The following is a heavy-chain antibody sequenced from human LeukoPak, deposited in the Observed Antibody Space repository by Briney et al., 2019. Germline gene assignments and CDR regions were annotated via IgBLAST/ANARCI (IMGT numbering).Heavy chain of an antibody. CDR1: AFTFSSYA. D-gene: IGHD3-10*01. J-gene: IGHJ6*01. V-gene: IGHV3-23*01. Sequence: GPSLRLSRAPAAFTFSSYAMSSVRQAPREWLEWVSSISASGGRTYYADSVKGRFTISRDNSKNTLYLQMNSLRAEETAVYYCANYGSGSYYYYGMDVWGQGSTVTVS. CDR3: ANYGSGSYYYYGMDV. CDR2: ISASGGRT.